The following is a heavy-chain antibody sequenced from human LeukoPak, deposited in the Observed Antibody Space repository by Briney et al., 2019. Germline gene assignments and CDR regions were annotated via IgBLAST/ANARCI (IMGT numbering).Heavy chain of an antibody. CDR2: TYYRSKWYN. CDR1: GDSVSSNSAA. CDR3: ARGPPTTVFLNNWFDP. Sequence: SQTLSLTCALSGDSVSSNSAAWNWLRQSPSRGLEWLGRTYYRSKWYNDYAVSVKSRITINPDTSKNQFSLQLNSVTPEDTAVYYCARGPPTTVFLNNWFDPWGQGTLVTVSS. J-gene: IGHJ5*02. D-gene: IGHD4-17*01. V-gene: IGHV6-1*01.